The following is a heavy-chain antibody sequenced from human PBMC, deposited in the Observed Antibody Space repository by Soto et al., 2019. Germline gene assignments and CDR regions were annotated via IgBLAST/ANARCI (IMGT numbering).Heavy chain of an antibody. J-gene: IGHJ6*02. CDR1: GGTFSSYA. V-gene: IGHV1-69*13. Sequence: ASVKVSCKASGGTFSSYAISWVRQAPGQGLEWMGGIIPIFGTANYAQKFQGRVTITADESTSTAYMELSSLRSEDTAVYYCARAPGSGWYIDYYYYGMDVWGQGTTVTVSS. CDR3: ARAPGSGWYIDYYYYGMDV. D-gene: IGHD6-19*01. CDR2: IIPIFGTA.